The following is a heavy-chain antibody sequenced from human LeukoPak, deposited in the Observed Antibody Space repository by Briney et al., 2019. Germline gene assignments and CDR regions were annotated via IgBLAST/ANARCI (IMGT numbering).Heavy chain of an antibody. Sequence: PGGSLRLSCATSGFTFSNYGMHWIRQAPGKGLEWVAFIRYDESDKYYADSVKGRFTISRDNSRNTLYLQMNSLRAEDTAVYYCAKENYDFWSGFSYWGQGTLVTVSS. CDR2: IRYDESDK. D-gene: IGHD3-3*01. CDR3: AKENYDFWSGFSY. J-gene: IGHJ4*02. CDR1: GFTFSNYG. V-gene: IGHV3-30*02.